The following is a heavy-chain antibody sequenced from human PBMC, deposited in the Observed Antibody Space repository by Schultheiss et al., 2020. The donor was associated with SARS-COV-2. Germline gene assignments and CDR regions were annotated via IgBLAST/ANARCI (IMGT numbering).Heavy chain of an antibody. Sequence: GGSLRLSCAASGFTFSSYAMSWVRQAPGKGLEWVSAISGSGGSTYYADSVKGRFTISRDNAKNSLYLQMNSLRDEDTAVYYCARDQAAGTDYWGQGTLVTVAS. V-gene: IGHV3-23*01. CDR3: ARDQAAGTDY. D-gene: IGHD6-13*01. CDR2: ISGSGGST. CDR1: GFTFSSYA. J-gene: IGHJ4*02.